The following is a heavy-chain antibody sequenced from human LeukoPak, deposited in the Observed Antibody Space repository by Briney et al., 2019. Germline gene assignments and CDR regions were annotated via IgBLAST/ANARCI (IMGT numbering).Heavy chain of an antibody. J-gene: IGHJ4*02. V-gene: IGHV3-23*01. D-gene: IGHD3-10*01. CDR3: ARGRRVVLLWFGDY. CDR1: GFAFGSEA. Sequence: PGGSLRLSCAVSGFAFGSEAMSWVRQSPARGLEWVASISPGGGTTYYADSVRGRFTISRDNSKNTLYLQMNSLRAEDTAVYYCARGRRVVLLWFGDYWGQGTLVTVSS. CDR2: ISPGGGTT.